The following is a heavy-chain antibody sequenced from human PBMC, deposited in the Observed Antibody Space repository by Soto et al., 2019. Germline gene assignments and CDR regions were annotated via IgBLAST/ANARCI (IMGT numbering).Heavy chain of an antibody. CDR2: IKSKTDDGTT. CDR1: GFTFSNAW. D-gene: IGHD2-2*01. V-gene: IGHV3-15*01. J-gene: IGHJ6*04. Sequence: PGGSLRLSCTVSGFTFSNAWMTWVRQAPGKGLEWVGRIKSKTDDGTTDYAAPVKGRFTISRDDSRNTLYLQMNSLKTEDTAVYYCTTDSSSWAYYYFYGTDVWGKGTTVTVSS. CDR3: TTDSSSWAYYYFYGTDV.